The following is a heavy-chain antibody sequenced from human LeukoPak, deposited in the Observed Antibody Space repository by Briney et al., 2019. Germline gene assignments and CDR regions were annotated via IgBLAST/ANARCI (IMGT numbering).Heavy chain of an antibody. V-gene: IGHV3-33*01. CDR1: GFTFSSYG. CDR3: AREKDGMDV. J-gene: IGHJ6*02. Sequence: GGSLRLSCAASGFTFSSYGMHWVRQAPGKGLEWVAVIWYDGSNKYYADSVKGRFTISRDNSKNTLYLQMNSLRAEDTAVYHCAREKDGMDVWGQGTTVHVSS. CDR2: IWYDGSNK.